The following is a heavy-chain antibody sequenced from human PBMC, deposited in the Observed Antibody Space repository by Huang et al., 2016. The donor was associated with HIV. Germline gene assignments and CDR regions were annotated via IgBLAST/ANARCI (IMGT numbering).Heavy chain of an antibody. D-gene: IGHD1-1*01. CDR2: ITFDGKNK. CDR3: AKDNDLYYFDY. V-gene: IGHV3-30*18. Sequence: QVHLVESGGGVVQPGRSLRLSCAASGFTFSGYGMHWVRQAPGKGLELVAVITFDGKNKYYADSVRGRFTGSRDNSQNTVSLQMNTLRAEDTAVYYCAKDNDLYYFDYWGQGTLVTVSS. J-gene: IGHJ4*02. CDR1: GFTFSGYG.